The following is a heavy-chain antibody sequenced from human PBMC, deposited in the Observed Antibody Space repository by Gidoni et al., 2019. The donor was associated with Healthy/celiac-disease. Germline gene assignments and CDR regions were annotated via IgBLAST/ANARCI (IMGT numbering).Heavy chain of an antibody. CDR2: ISSSSSYI. D-gene: IGHD6-13*01. Sequence: EVQLVESGGGLVKPGGSLRLSCAASGFPFSSYSMNWVRQAPGKGLEWVSSISSSSSYIYYADSVKGRFTISRDNAKNSLYLQMNSLRAEDTAVYYCARDRGIAAAGTGGWFDPWGQGTLVTVSS. CDR1: GFPFSSYS. CDR3: ARDRGIAAAGTGGWFDP. J-gene: IGHJ5*02. V-gene: IGHV3-21*01.